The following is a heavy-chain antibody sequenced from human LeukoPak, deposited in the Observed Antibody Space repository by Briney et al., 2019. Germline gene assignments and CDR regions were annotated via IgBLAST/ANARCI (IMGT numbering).Heavy chain of an antibody. V-gene: IGHV4-39*07. CDR3: ARLVGATEDYYYYGMDV. CDR1: GGSISSSSYY. CDR2: IYYSGST. Sequence: SETLSLTCTVSGGSISSSSYYWGWIRQPPGKGLEWIGSIYYSGSTYYNPSLKSRVTISVDTSKNQFSLKLSSVTAADTAVYYCARLVGATEDYYYYGMDVWGQGTTVTVSS. J-gene: IGHJ6*02. D-gene: IGHD1-26*01.